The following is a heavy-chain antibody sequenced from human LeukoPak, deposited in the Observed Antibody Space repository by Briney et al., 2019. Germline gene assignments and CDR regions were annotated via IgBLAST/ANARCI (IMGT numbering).Heavy chain of an antibody. CDR1: GFTFSNYE. V-gene: IGHV3-48*03. J-gene: IGHJ5*02. CDR3: ARGLPS. CDR2: ISSSGRTI. Sequence: GGSLRLSCAASGFTFSNYEMNWVRQAPGKGLEWLSYISSSGRTISYADSVKGRFNISRDNAKNSLYLQMNSLTAEDTAVYYCARGLPSWGQGTLVTVSS.